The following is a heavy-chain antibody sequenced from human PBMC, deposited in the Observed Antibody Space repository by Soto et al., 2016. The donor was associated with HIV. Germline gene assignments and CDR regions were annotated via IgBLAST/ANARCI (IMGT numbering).Heavy chain of an antibody. J-gene: IGHJ4*02. D-gene: IGHD3-22*01. Sequence: QVQLVQSGAEVKKPGASLRISCKASGYTFNSYAISWVRQAPGQGLEWMGTIDTYNRNTNYPQKLQGRVTMTTDTSTNTVYLDLLSLTSDDTAVYYCARTYDSSSHNRRFYFDYWGQGTLVTVSS. V-gene: IGHV1-18*01. CDR2: IDTYNRNT. CDR3: ARTYDSSSHNRRFYFDY. CDR1: GYTFNSYA.